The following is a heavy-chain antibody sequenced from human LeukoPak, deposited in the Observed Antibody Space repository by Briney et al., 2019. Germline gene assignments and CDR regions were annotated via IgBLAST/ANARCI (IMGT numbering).Heavy chain of an antibody. Sequence: GGSLRLSCAVSGFTFSNYWMSWVRQAPGKGLEWVSYISGGGSTIYYADSVKGRFTISRDNAKNSLYLQMNSLRAEDTAVYYCARDTPPSYYHYMDVWGKGTTVTVSS. CDR3: ARDTPPSYYHYMDV. J-gene: IGHJ6*03. V-gene: IGHV3-48*04. CDR2: ISGGGSTI. CDR1: GFTFSNYW.